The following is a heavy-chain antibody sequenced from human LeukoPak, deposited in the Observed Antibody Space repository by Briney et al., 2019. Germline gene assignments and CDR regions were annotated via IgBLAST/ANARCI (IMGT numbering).Heavy chain of an antibody. Sequence: GGSLRLSCAASGFTFSSYSIDWVRQAPGEGLEWLSYISSSSSTIYYADSVKGRFTISRDNAKNSVYLQMNSLRAEDTAVYYCARVWSSGYTKDYWGQGTLVTVSS. J-gene: IGHJ4*02. D-gene: IGHD3-22*01. CDR3: ARVWSSGYTKDY. CDR1: GFTFSSYS. V-gene: IGHV3-48*04. CDR2: ISSSSSTI.